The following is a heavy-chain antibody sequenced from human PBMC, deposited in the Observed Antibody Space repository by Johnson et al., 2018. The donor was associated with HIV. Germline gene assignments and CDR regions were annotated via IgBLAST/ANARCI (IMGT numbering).Heavy chain of an antibody. J-gene: IGHJ3*02. D-gene: IGHD3-22*01. CDR1: GFTFTFYW. CDR2: ISSSGSTI. Sequence: VQLVESGGGLVQPGGSLRLSCEVSGFTFTFYWMSWVRQAPGKGLEWVSYISSSGSTIYYADSVKGRFTISRDNSKNTLYLQMNSLRAEDTAVYYYDSSGSRNAFDIWGQGTMVTVSS. CDR3: DSSGSRNAFDI. V-gene: IGHV3-48*01.